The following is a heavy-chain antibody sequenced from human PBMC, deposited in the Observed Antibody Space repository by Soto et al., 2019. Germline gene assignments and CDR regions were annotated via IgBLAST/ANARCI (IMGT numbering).Heavy chain of an antibody. Sequence: ASVKVSCKASGYTFTSYYMHWVRQAPGQGLEWMGIINPSGGSTSYAQKFQGRVTMTRDTPTSTVYMELSSLRSEDTAVYYCARDWGIAARLFYGMDVWGQGTTVTVS. CDR3: ARDWGIAARLFYGMDV. V-gene: IGHV1-46*01. J-gene: IGHJ6*02. CDR1: GYTFTSYY. D-gene: IGHD6-6*01. CDR2: INPSGGST.